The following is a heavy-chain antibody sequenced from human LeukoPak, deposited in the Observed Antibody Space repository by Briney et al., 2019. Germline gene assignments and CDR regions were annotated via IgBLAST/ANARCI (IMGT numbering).Heavy chain of an antibody. Sequence: PGGSLTLSCAASGLTFSNYAVSWGRHAPGKGRERVSSITLSDGTTNYTDSVKGRYTISRDNSKNTLALQMNSLRAEDTAIYYCANRVAGGGNRGRWFDYWGQGILVTVSS. J-gene: IGHJ4*02. CDR2: ITLSDGTT. D-gene: IGHD4-23*01. V-gene: IGHV3-23*01. CDR1: GLTFSNYA. CDR3: ANRVAGGGNRGRWFDY.